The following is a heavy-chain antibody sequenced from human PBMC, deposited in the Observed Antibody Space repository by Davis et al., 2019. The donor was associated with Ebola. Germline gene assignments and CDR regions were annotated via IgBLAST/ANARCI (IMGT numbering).Heavy chain of an antibody. V-gene: IGHV1-2*04. J-gene: IGHJ5*02. CDR2: INPNSGGT. CDR3: ARHFGRFDP. D-gene: IGHD3-3*02. Sequence: ASVKVSCKASGGTFSSYAISWVRQAPGQGLEWMGWINPNSGGTNYAQKFQGWVTITRDTSASTAYMELSSLRSEDTAVYYCARHFGRFDPWGQGTLVTVSS. CDR1: GGTFSSYA.